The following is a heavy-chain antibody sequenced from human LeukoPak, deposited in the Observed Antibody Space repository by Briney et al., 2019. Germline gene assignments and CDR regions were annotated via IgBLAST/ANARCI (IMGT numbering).Heavy chain of an antibody. J-gene: IGHJ2*01. CDR3: ARGVPLYYYFDL. CDR1: GGSFSGYY. D-gene: IGHD2-2*01. Sequence: SETLSLTCAVYGGSFSGYYWSWFRQPPGKGLEWIGEMHYTGATNYSPSLKSRVTISAATSKNQFSLKVNSVTAADTAVYYCARGVPLYYYFDLWGRGTLFTVSS. CDR2: MHYTGAT. V-gene: IGHV4-34*01.